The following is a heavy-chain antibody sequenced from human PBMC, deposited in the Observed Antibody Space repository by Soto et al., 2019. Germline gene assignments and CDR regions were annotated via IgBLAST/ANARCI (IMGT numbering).Heavy chain of an antibody. D-gene: IGHD3-22*01. CDR3: ARQGHYYDSSGYPNY. V-gene: IGHV1-46*01. Sequence: ASVKVSCKASGYTFTSYYMHWVRQAPGRGLEWMGIINPSGGSTSYAQKFQGRVTMTRDTSTSTVYMELSSLRSEDTAVYYCARQGHYYDSSGYPNYWGQGTLVTVSS. CDR1: GYTFTSYY. CDR2: INPSGGST. J-gene: IGHJ4*02.